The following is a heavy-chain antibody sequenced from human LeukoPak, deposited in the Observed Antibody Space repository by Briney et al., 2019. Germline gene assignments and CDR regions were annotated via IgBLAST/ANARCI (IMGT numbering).Heavy chain of an antibody. CDR2: VSYSGST. CDR1: GGSVGSYY. V-gene: IGHV4-59*02. J-gene: IGHJ4*02. Sequence: SETLSLTCTVSGGSVGSYYWNWIRQPPGKGLEWIGYVSYSGSTNYNPSLKSRVTMLVDKSKNQFSLKLSSVTAADTAVYFCARATSGYYFDFWDQGTLVIVSS. D-gene: IGHD3-22*01. CDR3: ARATSGYYFDF.